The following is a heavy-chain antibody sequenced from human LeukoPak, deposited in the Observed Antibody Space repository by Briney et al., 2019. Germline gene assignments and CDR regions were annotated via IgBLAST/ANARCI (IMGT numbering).Heavy chain of an antibody. CDR3: AREGVLEYYDSSGYFDY. D-gene: IGHD3-22*01. V-gene: IGHV4-30-4*01. CDR2: IYYSGST. CDR1: GGSISSGDYY. J-gene: IGHJ4*02. Sequence: SETLSLTCTVSGGSISSGDYYWSWIRRPPGKGLEWIGYIYYSGSTYYNPSLKSRVTISVDTSKNQFSLKLSSVTAADTAVYYCAREGVLEYYDSSGYFDYWGQGTLVTVSS.